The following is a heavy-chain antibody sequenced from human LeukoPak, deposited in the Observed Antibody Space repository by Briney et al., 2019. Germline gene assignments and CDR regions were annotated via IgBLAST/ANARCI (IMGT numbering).Heavy chain of an antibody. CDR2: ISSSSSYI. D-gene: IGHD3-22*01. J-gene: IGHJ1*01. Sequence: PGGSLRLSCAASGFTFSSYSMNWVRQAPGKGLEWVSSISSSSSYIYYADSVKGRFAISRDNAKNSLYLQMNSLKAGDTAVYYCARGQGDSGGYYYVALEYFLHWGQGTLVTVSS. CDR1: GFTFSSYS. V-gene: IGHV3-21*01. CDR3: ARGQGDSGGYYYVALEYFLH.